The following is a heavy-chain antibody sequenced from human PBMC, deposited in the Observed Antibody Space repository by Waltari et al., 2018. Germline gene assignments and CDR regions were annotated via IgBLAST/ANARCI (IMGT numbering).Heavy chain of an antibody. CDR3: ARGGDYDILTGLRNWFDP. D-gene: IGHD3-9*01. CDR1: GGSISSYY. CDR2: IYYSGST. V-gene: IGHV4-59*01. J-gene: IGHJ5*02. Sequence: QVQLQESGPGLVKPSETLSLTCTVSGGSISSYYWSWIRQPPGKGLEWIGYIYYSGSTNYNPSLKSRVTISVDTSKNQFSLKLSSVTAADTAVYYCARGGDYDILTGLRNWFDPWGQGTLVTVSS.